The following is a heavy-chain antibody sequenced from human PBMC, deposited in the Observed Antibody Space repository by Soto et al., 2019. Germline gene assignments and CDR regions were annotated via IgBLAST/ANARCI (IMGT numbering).Heavy chain of an antibody. CDR3: ARHVQGGSGSFYYYGMDV. CDR2: IYYSGST. D-gene: IGHD3-10*01. CDR1: GGSISSSSYY. Sequence: QLQLQESGPGLVKPSETLSLTCTVSGGSISSSSYYWGWIRQPPGKGLEWIGSIYYSGSTYYNPSLKSRVTISVDTSKNQFSLKLSSVTAADTAVYYCARHVQGGSGSFYYYGMDVWGQGTTVTVSS. V-gene: IGHV4-39*01. J-gene: IGHJ6*02.